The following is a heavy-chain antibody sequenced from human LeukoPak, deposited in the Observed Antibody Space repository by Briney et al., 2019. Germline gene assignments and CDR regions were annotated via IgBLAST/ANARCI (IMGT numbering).Heavy chain of an antibody. J-gene: IGHJ4*02. Sequence: GGSLRLSCAASGFTFSTYAMSWVRQAPGKGLEWVSAINNSGGSTYYADSVKGRFTISRDNSKNTLYLQMNSLRAEDTAVYYCARGLSCSSWGQGTLVTVSS. V-gene: IGHV3-23*01. D-gene: IGHD3-10*01. CDR3: ARGLSCSS. CDR1: GFTFSTYA. CDR2: INNSGGST.